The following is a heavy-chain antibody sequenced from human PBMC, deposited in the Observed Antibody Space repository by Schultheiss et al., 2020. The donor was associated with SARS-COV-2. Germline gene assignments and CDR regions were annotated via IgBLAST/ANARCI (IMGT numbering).Heavy chain of an antibody. V-gene: IGHV1-8*03. Sequence: ASVKVSCKASGGTFTSYDINWVRQATGQGLEWMGWMNPNSGNTGYAQKFQGRVTITADESTSTAYMELSSLRSEDTAVYYCARDRYDFWSGYVSYWYFDLWGRGTLVTVSS. CDR3: ARDRYDFWSGYVSYWYFDL. CDR1: GGTFTSYD. CDR2: MNPNSGNT. J-gene: IGHJ2*01. D-gene: IGHD3-3*01.